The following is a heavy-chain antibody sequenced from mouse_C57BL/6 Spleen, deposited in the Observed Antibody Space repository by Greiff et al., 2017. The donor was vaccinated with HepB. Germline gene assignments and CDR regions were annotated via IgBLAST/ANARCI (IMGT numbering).Heavy chain of an antibody. D-gene: IGHD1-1*01. J-gene: IGHJ3*01. V-gene: IGHV1-15*01. CDR1: GYTFTDYE. CDR2: IDPETGGT. Sequence: QVHVKQSGAELVRPGASVTLSCKASGYTFTDYEMHWVKQTPVHGLEWIGAIDPETGGTAYNQKFKGKAILTADKSSSTAYMELRSLTSEDSAVYYCTRVTTVVDPFAYWGQGTLVTVSA. CDR3: TRVTTVVDPFAY.